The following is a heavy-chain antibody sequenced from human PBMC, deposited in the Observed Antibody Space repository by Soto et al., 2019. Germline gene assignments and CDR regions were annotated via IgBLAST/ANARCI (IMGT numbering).Heavy chain of an antibody. J-gene: IGHJ5*02. D-gene: IGHD3-10*01. Sequence: EVQVVESGGGLVQPGGSLRLSCAASGFIFNTYWMHWVRQAPGKGLVWISRINSDGSIADYADSVRGRITISRDNTKNTVYLQMNSLRVEDTAVYYCARAKASGTSALAPWGQGTLVTVSA. CDR3: ARAKASGTSALAP. V-gene: IGHV3-74*01. CDR2: INSDGSIA. CDR1: GFIFNTYW.